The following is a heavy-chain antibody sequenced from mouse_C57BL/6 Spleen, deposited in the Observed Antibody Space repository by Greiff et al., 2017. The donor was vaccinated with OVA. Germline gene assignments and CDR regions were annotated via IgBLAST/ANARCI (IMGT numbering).Heavy chain of an antibody. Sequence: VHVKQSGAELVRPGASVKLSCTASGFNIKDYYMHWVKQRPEQGLEWIGRIDPEDGDTEYAPKFQGKATMTADTSSNTAYLQLSSLTSEDTAVYYCTTYTTVVAPDYWGQGTTLTVSS. V-gene: IGHV14-1*01. CDR3: TTYTTVVAPDY. J-gene: IGHJ2*01. CDR1: GFNIKDYY. CDR2: IDPEDGDT. D-gene: IGHD1-1*01.